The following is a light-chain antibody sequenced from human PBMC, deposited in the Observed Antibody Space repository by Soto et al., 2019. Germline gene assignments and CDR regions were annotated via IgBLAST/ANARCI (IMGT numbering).Light chain of an antibody. Sequence: QSVLTQPASVSGSPGQSITISCTGTSSDVGGYNYVSWYQQHPGKAPKLMIYDVSNRPSGVSNRFSGSKSGNTASLTISGLQAEDEADYYCSSYTSSSTLMVFGGATKVTVL. CDR2: DVS. V-gene: IGLV2-14*01. CDR3: SSYTSSSTLMV. J-gene: IGLJ2*01. CDR1: SSDVGGYNY.